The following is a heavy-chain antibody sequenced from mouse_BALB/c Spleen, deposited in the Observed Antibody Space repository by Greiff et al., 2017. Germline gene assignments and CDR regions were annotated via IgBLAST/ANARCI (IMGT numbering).Heavy chain of an antibody. CDR1: GYTFTSYY. CDR2: INPSNGGT. CDR3: ARYYGNPRGLWYFDV. V-gene: IGHV1S81*02. D-gene: IGHD2-1*01. J-gene: IGHJ1*01. Sequence: QVQLQQSGAELVKPGASVKLSCKASGYTFTSYYMYWVKQRPGQGLEWIGEINPSNGGTNFNEKFKSKATLTVDKSSSTAYMQLSSLTSEDSAVYYCARYYGNPRGLWYFDVWGAGTTVTVSS.